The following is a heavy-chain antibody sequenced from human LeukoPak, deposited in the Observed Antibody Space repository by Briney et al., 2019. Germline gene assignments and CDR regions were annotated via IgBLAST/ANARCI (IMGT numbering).Heavy chain of an antibody. D-gene: IGHD6-19*01. J-gene: IGHJ4*02. Sequence: SETLSLTCTVSGGSISSYYWSWIRQPPGKGLEWIGYIYYSGSTNYNPSLKSRVTISVDTSKNQFSLKLSSVTAADTAVYYCAIGAVAGTVWFDYWGQGTLVTVSS. CDR3: AIGAVAGTVWFDY. CDR2: IYYSGST. V-gene: IGHV4-59*12. CDR1: GGSISSYY.